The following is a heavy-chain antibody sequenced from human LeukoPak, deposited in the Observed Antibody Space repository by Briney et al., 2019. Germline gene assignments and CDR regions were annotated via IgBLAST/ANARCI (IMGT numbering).Heavy chain of an antibody. Sequence: PSETLSLTCTVSGGSISSYYWSWIRQPPGKGLEWSGYIYYSGSTNYNPSLKSRVTISVHTSKNQFSLKLSSVTAADTAVYYCAKLTGYFWSAYYVYYWGQGTLVTASS. CDR3: AKLTGYFWSAYYVYY. D-gene: IGHD3-3*01. CDR1: GGSISSYY. J-gene: IGHJ4*02. V-gene: IGHV4-59*01. CDR2: IYYSGST.